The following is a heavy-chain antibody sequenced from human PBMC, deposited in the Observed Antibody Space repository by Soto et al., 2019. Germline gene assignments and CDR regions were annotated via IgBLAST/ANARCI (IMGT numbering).Heavy chain of an antibody. D-gene: IGHD2-15*01. Sequence: ASVKVSCKASGYTFTSYYMHWVRQAPGQGLEWMGIINPSGGSTSYAQKFQGRVTMTRDTSTSTVYMELSSLRSEDTAVYYCALIGYCSGGSCYSNAFDIWGQGTMVTVSS. CDR3: ALIGYCSGGSCYSNAFDI. J-gene: IGHJ3*02. V-gene: IGHV1-46*01. CDR2: INPSGGST. CDR1: GYTFTSYY.